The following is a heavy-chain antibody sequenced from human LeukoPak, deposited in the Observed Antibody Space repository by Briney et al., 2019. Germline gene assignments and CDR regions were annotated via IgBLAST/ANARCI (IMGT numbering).Heavy chain of an antibody. Sequence: PGGSLRLSCAASGFTVSSNYMSWVRQAPGKGLEWVSVIYSAGSTYYADSVKGRFTILRDNSKNTLYLQMNSLRVEDTAVYYCARGITGTTGTFDYWGQGTLVTVSS. CDR3: ARGITGTTGTFDY. V-gene: IGHV3-53*01. J-gene: IGHJ4*02. D-gene: IGHD1-20*01. CDR1: GFTVSSNY. CDR2: IYSAGST.